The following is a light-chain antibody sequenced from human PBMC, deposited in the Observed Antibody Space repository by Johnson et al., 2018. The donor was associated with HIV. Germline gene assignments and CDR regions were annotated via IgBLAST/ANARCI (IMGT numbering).Light chain of an antibody. CDR3: GTWDSGLSAGGV. CDR1: SSNIGNNY. J-gene: IGLJ1*01. CDR2: ENN. V-gene: IGLV1-51*02. Sequence: QSVLTQPPSVSAAPGQKVTISCSGSSSNIGNNYVSWYQQFPGTAPKLLIYENNKRPSGIPDRFSGSKSGTSATLGITGLQTGDEADYYCGTWDSGLSAGGVFGTGTKGTVL.